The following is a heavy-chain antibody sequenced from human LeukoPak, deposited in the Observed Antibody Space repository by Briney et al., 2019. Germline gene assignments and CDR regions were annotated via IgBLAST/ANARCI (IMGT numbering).Heavy chain of an antibody. V-gene: IGHV3-66*01. CDR2: IYSGGST. CDR3: ARGYSSGWNYYYYYGMDV. J-gene: IGHJ6*02. Sequence: GGSLRLSCAASGFTVSSNYMSWVRQAPGKGLEWVSVIYSGGSTYYADSVKGRFTISRDNSKNTLYLQMNSLRAEDTAVYYCARGYSSGWNYYYYYGMDVWGQGTTVTVSS. D-gene: IGHD6-19*01. CDR1: GFTVSSNY.